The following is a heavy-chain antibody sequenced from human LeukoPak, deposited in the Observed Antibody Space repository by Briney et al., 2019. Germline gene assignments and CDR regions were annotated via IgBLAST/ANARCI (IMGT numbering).Heavy chain of an antibody. CDR1: GYTFSSYG. Sequence: GASVKVSCKASGYTFSSYGVSWVRQAPGQGLEWMGRIIPILGIANYAQKFQGRVTITADKSTSTAYMELSSLRSEDTAVYYCARGPAYYYDSSGYYYDWGQGTLVTVSS. J-gene: IGHJ4*02. CDR3: ARGPAYYYDSSGYYYD. D-gene: IGHD3-22*01. V-gene: IGHV1-69*04. CDR2: IIPILGIA.